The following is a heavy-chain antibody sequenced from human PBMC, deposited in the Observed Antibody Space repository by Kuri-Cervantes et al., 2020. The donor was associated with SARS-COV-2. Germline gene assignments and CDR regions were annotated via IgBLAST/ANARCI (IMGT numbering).Heavy chain of an antibody. CDR1: GFTVSSNY. Sequence: GGSLRLSCAASGFTVSSNYMSWVRQAPGKGLEWVSVIYSGGSTYYADSVKGRFTISRDNSKNTLYLQMNSLRAEDTAVYYCARSIIAVAGSGGRDYWGQGTLVTVSS. V-gene: IGHV3-53*01. CDR3: ARSIIAVAGSGGRDY. D-gene: IGHD6-19*01. J-gene: IGHJ4*02. CDR2: IYSGGST.